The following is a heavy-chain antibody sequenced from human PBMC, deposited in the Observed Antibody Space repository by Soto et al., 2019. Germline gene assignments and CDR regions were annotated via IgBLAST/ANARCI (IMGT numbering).Heavy chain of an antibody. CDR3: GKTSSSNSWSPIDY. CDR1: GFTFDDYA. D-gene: IGHD3-3*01. CDR2: ISWSTSSI. Sequence: PGGSLRLSCAASGFTFDDYAMHWVRQIPGKGLQWVSGISWSTSSIGYGASLRGRFLISRDNANNSLYLQMNDLRPEDTAFYFCGKTSSSNSWSPIDYWGQGTMVTAPQ. J-gene: IGHJ4*02. V-gene: IGHV3-9*01.